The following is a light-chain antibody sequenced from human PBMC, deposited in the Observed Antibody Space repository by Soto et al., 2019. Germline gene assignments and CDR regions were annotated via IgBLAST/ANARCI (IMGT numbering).Light chain of an antibody. V-gene: IGKV4-1*01. CDR3: QQYYGTPPK. CDR1: QSVLYSSNNKNY. Sequence: DIVMTQSPDSLAVSLGERATINCKSSQSVLYSSNNKNYLGWYQQKPVQPPKLLIYWASTRESGVPDRFSGSGSGTDFALTIGSLQAEDVAVYYCQQYYGTPPKFGQGIEFEVK. CDR2: WAS. J-gene: IGKJ1*01.